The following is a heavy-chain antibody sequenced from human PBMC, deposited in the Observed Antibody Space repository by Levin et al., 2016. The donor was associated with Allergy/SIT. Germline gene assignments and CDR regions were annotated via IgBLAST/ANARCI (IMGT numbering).Heavy chain of an antibody. V-gene: IGHV3-23*01. J-gene: IGHJ5*01. Sequence: GESLKISCVASGFTFSDYAMNWVRQAPGKGLEWVSTISYNGNNYADSVKGRFTISRDNSKNTLYLQMNSLRADDTAIYYCVAYFYGAAWGQGTLVTVSS. CDR3: VAYFYGAA. D-gene: IGHD3-10*01. CDR2: ISYNGN. CDR1: GFTFSDYA.